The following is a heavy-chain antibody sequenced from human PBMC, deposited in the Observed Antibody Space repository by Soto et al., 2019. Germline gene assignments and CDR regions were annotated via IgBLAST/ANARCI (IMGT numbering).Heavy chain of an antibody. Sequence: EVQLLESGGGLVQPGGSLRLSCAASGFTFSSYAMNWVRQAPGKGLEWVSVISGNGGRTDYADSVKGRFTISRDNFKNTLYLQMNSLRVEDTAVYYCAKDNRWLVPTYFHYWGQGTLVTVSS. CDR2: ISGNGGRT. V-gene: IGHV3-23*01. D-gene: IGHD6-19*01. CDR3: AKDNRWLVPTYFHY. J-gene: IGHJ4*02. CDR1: GFTFSSYA.